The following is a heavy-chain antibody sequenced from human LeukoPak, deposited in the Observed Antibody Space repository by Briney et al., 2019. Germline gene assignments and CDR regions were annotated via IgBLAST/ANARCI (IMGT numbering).Heavy chain of an antibody. CDR1: GFTFSSYA. CDR2: INGGGSRT. V-gene: IGHV3-23*01. Sequence: GGSLRLSCAASGFTFSSYAMNWVRQAPGKGLEWVSVINGGGSRTYYAESVKGRFTISRDNSKSTLYLQMNSLRAEDTAVYYCASSPTGYCSGGSCYSWGQGTLVTVSS. D-gene: IGHD2-15*01. J-gene: IGHJ4*02. CDR3: ASSPTGYCSGGSCYS.